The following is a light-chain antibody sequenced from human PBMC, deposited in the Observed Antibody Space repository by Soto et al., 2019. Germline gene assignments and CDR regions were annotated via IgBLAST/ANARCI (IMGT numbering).Light chain of an antibody. Sequence: QSVLTQPASMSGSPGQSITICCSGTSSDIGRYDYVSWYQQLPGKAPKLMIYRVINRPSGVSDRFSGSKSGNSASLSISGLHPDDEATYFCGSYTSATTWVFGGGTNSPS. CDR1: SSDIGRYDY. CDR3: GSYTSATTWV. CDR2: RVI. J-gene: IGLJ3*02. V-gene: IGLV2-14*03.